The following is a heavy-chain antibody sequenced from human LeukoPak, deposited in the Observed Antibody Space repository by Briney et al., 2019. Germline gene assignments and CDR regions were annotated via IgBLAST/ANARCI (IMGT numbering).Heavy chain of an antibody. V-gene: IGHV1-69*13. Sequence: SVKVSCKASGGTFNNYAINWVRQAPGQGLEWMGGIFPLFETTNYAQGFQGRVTITADDSTSTAYMELNSLTTEDTAVYYCARGRESHGHYFHFWGQGTPVTVSS. CDR3: ARGRESHGHYFHF. D-gene: IGHD1-26*01. CDR2: IFPLFETT. J-gene: IGHJ4*02. CDR1: GGTFNNYA.